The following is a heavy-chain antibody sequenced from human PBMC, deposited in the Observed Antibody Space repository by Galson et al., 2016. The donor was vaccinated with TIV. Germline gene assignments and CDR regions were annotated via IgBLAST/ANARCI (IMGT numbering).Heavy chain of an antibody. D-gene: IGHD1-1*01. CDR2: ITSKTYGATT. Sequence: SLRLSCAASGFTFGHYAVNWFRQAPGKGLEWVGFITSKTYGATTEYAASVKGRFTISRDDPRNIAYLQMNSLKTEDTAVYYCTRTAMGSTRNAFDIWGQGTMVTVSS. CDR1: GFTFGHYA. V-gene: IGHV3-49*03. J-gene: IGHJ3*02. CDR3: TRTAMGSTRNAFDI.